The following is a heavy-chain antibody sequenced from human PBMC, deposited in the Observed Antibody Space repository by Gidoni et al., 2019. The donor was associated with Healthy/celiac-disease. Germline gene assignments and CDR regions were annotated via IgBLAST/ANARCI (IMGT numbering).Heavy chain of an antibody. CDR1: GFTFSNAW. CDR2: IKSKTDGGTT. V-gene: IGHV3-15*01. D-gene: IGHD2-2*01. J-gene: IGHJ6*02. Sequence: EVQLVESGGGLVKPGGSLRLSCAASGFTFSNAWMSWVRQAPGKGLEWVGRIKSKTDGGTTDYAAPVKGRFTISRDDSKNTLYLQMNSLKTEDTAVYYCTTGVVVPARPWRSGRAYYYGMDVWGQGTTVTVSS. CDR3: TTGVVVPARPWRSGRAYYYGMDV.